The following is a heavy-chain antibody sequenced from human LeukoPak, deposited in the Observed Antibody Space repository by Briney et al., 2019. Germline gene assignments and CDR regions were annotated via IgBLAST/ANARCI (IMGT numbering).Heavy chain of an antibody. CDR3: ATLRGYSGYELAYYFDY. CDR2: INPNSGGT. D-gene: IGHD5-12*01. V-gene: IGHV1-2*04. CDR1: GYTFTGYY. J-gene: IGHJ4*02. Sequence: APVKVSCKASGYTFTGYYMHWVRQAPGQGLEWMGWINPNSGGTNYAQKFQGWVTMTRDTSISTAYMELSRLRSDDTAVYYCATLRGYSGYELAYYFDYWGQGTLVTVSS.